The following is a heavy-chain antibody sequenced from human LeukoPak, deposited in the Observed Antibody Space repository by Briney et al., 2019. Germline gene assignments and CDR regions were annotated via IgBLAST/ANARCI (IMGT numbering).Heavy chain of an antibody. CDR3: AREGYCSGGSCLNWFDS. J-gene: IGHJ5*01. CDR1: GXSITSYY. D-gene: IGHD2-15*01. CDR2: IYYSEST. V-gene: IGHV4-59*12. Sequence: PSETLSLTCTVSGXSITSYYGSWIRQPPGKGLEWIGYIYYSESTNYNPSLKSRVTMSVDTSKNQFSLKLSSVTAADTAVYYCAREGYCSGGSCLNWFDSWGQGTLVTVSS.